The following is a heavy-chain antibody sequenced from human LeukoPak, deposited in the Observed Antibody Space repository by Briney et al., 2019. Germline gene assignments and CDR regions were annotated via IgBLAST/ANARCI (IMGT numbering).Heavy chain of an antibody. V-gene: IGHV3-23*01. CDR3: AKGYCSGGSCYFPCDY. D-gene: IGHD2-15*01. CDR1: GFTFSSYA. Sequence: GGSLRLSCAASGFTFSSYAMSWVRQAPGKGLEWVSAISGSGGSTYYADSVKGRFTISRGNSKNTLYLQMNSLRAEDTAVYYCAKGYCSGGSCYFPCDYWGQGTLVTVSS. CDR2: ISGSGGST. J-gene: IGHJ4*02.